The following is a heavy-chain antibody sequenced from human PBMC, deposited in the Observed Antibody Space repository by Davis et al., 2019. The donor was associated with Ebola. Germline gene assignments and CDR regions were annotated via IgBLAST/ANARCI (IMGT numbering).Heavy chain of an antibody. CDR2: IYYSGST. CDR1: GGSISSYY. D-gene: IGHD6-13*01. Sequence: SETLSLTCTVSGGSISSYYWGWIRQPPGKGLEWIGSIYYSGSTYYNPSLKSRVTISVDTSKNQFSLKLSSVTAADTAVYYCARGVAAAGKGVWFDPWGQGTLVTVSS. V-gene: IGHV4-39*01. J-gene: IGHJ5*02. CDR3: ARGVAAAGKGVWFDP.